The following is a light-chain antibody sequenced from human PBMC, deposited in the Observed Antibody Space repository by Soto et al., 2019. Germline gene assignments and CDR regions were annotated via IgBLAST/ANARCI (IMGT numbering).Light chain of an antibody. CDR1: SSDVAGYNY. V-gene: IGLV2-11*01. CDR3: CSYAGSYTYV. CDR2: DVT. Sequence: QSALTQPRSVSGSPGQSVTISCTGTSSDVAGYNYVSWYQHNPGKAPKLILFDVTERPSGVPNRFSGSKSGNTASLTISGLQAEDEADYYCCSYAGSYTYVFGTGTKLTVL. J-gene: IGLJ1*01.